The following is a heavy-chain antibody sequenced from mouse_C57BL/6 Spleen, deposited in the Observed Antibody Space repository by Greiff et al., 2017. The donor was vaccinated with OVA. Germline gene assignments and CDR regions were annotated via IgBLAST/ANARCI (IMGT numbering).Heavy chain of an antibody. CDR1: GFSFNTYA. CDR3: VRQTEAWFAY. CDR2: IRSKSNNYAT. Sequence: EVHLVESGGGLVQPKGSLKLSCAASGFSFNTYAMNWVRQAPGKGLEWVARIRSKSNNYATYYADSVKDRFTISRDDSESMLYLQMNNLKTEDTAMYYCVRQTEAWFAYWGQGTLVTVSA. V-gene: IGHV10-1*01. J-gene: IGHJ3*01.